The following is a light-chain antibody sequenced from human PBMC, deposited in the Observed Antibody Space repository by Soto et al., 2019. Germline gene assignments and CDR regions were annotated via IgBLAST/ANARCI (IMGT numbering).Light chain of an antibody. CDR2: GNN. Sequence: QSVLTQPPSASGTPGQRVTISCSGSGSSIGTNTVNWYRQLPGTAPKLLIYGNNQRPSGVPDRFSVSTSGTSASLAISGLQSVDEAEYYCAAWDGSLNNVLFGGGTKLTVL. CDR1: GSSIGTNT. V-gene: IGLV1-44*01. CDR3: AAWDGSLNNVL. J-gene: IGLJ2*01.